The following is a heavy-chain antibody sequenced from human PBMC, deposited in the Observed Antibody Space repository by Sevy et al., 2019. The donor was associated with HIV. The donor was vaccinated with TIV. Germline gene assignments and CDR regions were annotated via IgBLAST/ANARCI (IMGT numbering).Heavy chain of an antibody. CDR2: LIGGGSRT. CDR1: GFPFSNYA. V-gene: IGHV3-23*01. Sequence: GGSLRLSCAASGFPFSNYAMSWVRQAPGKGLEWVSTLIGGGSRTYYADSVTGRLIISRDNSRNTLYLQMNSLRAEDTAIYYCAKRRVQSGLSGGGANYGMDVCGLGTTVTVSS. D-gene: IGHD2-8*02. CDR3: AKRRVQSGLSGGGANYGMDV. J-gene: IGHJ6*02.